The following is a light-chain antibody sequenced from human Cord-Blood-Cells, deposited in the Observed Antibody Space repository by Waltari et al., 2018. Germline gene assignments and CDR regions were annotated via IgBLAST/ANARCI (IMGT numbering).Light chain of an antibody. CDR2: DVS. CDR3: CSYAGSYTLV. Sequence: QSALTQPRSVSGSPGQSVTISCTGTSSDVGGYNYVSWYQQHPGKAPKLMIYDVSKRPAGVPDRFAGSKSGNTASLIISGLQAEDDADYYCCSYAGSYTLVFGGGTKLTVL. CDR1: SSDVGGYNY. J-gene: IGLJ2*01. V-gene: IGLV2-11*01.